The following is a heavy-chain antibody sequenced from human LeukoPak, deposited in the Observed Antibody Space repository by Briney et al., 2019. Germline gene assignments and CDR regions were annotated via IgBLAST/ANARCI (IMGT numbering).Heavy chain of an antibody. J-gene: IGHJ6*04. Sequence: GGSLRLSCAASGFTFSSYGMHWVRQAPGKGLEWVAVIWYDGSNKYYADSVKGRFTISRDNSKNTLYLQMNSLRAKDTAVYYCARDSGFNYGMDVWGKGTTVTVSS. V-gene: IGHV3-33*01. CDR1: GFTFSSYG. D-gene: IGHD3-10*01. CDR2: IWYDGSNK. CDR3: ARDSGFNYGMDV.